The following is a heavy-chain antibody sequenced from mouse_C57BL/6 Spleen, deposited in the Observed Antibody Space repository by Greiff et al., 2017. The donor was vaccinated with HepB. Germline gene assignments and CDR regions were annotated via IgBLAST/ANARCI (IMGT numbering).Heavy chain of an antibody. CDR1: GYTFTSYW. V-gene: IGHV1-64*01. D-gene: IGHD1-1*01. CDR3: ARSTTVVAPAY. Sequence: VQLQQSGAELVKPGASVKLSCKASGYTFTSYWMHWVKQRPGQGLEWIGMIHPNSGSTNYNEKFKSKATLTVDKSSSTAYMQLSSLTSEDSAVYYGARSTTVVAPAYWGQGTLVTVSA. J-gene: IGHJ3*01. CDR2: IHPNSGST.